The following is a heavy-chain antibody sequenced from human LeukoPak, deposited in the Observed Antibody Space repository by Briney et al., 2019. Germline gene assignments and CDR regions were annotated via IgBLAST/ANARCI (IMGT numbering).Heavy chain of an antibody. J-gene: IGHJ3*02. D-gene: IGHD2-21*01. CDR1: GGSISSGGYS. Sequence: PSETLSLTCAVSGGSISSGGYSWSWIRQPPGKGLEWIGYIYHSGSTYYNPSLKSRVTISVDRSKNQFSLKLSSVTAADTAVYYCAGRGDRRAGLWDAFDIWGQGTMVTVSS. V-gene: IGHV4-30-2*01. CDR3: AGRGDRRAGLWDAFDI. CDR2: IYHSGST.